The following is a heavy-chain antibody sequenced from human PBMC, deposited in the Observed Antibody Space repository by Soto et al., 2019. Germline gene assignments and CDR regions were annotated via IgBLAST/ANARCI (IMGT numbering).Heavy chain of an antibody. Sequence: GGSLRLSCAASGFTFSSYSMNWVRQAPGKGLEWVSSISSSSSYIYYADSVKGRFTISRDNAKNSLYLQMNSLRAEDTAVYYCARDYDLWSGYFDYWGQGTLVTVSS. CDR2: ISSSSSYI. V-gene: IGHV3-21*01. D-gene: IGHD3-3*01. J-gene: IGHJ4*02. CDR3: ARDYDLWSGYFDY. CDR1: GFTFSSYS.